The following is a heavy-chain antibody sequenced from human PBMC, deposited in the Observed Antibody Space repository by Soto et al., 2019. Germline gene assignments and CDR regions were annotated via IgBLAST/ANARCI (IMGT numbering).Heavy chain of an antibody. CDR3: TTVHFDVLTGSFDY. CDR1: GFTFGNAW. Sequence: EVHLVESGGGLVKPGGSLRLSCAASGFTFGNAWMNWFRQAPGKGLEWVGRIKSKIHGGTTDYDAPVRGRLTISRDDSKNTLFLQMNSRKTEDAAVYYCTTVHFDVLTGSFDYWGQGTLVTVSS. J-gene: IGHJ4*02. V-gene: IGHV3-15*07. D-gene: IGHD3-9*01. CDR2: IKSKIHGGTT.